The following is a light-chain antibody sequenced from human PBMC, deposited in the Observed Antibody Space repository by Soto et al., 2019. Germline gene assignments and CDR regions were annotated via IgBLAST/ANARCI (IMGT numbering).Light chain of an antibody. V-gene: IGKV1-33*01. CDR3: QQFDSLPLT. Sequence: DIQMTPSPSSLSASVGDRVTITCQASQDISTHLTWFQQKPGKAPKLLIYDVSILETGVPSRFSGSGSGTHFTFSISSLQPEDIATYYCQQFDSLPLTFGGGTKVDIK. CDR2: DVS. J-gene: IGKJ4*01. CDR1: QDISTH.